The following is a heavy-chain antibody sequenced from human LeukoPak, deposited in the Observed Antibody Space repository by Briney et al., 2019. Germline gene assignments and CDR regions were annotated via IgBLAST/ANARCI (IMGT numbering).Heavy chain of an antibody. Sequence: TGGSLRLSCAASGFTFSSYSMNWVRQAPGKGLEWVSSISSSSSYIYYADSVKGRFTISRDNAKNPLYLQMNSLRAEDTAVYYCAKDSYYDILTGYPSGYMDVWGKGTTVTISS. V-gene: IGHV3-21*04. CDR3: AKDSYYDILTGYPSGYMDV. D-gene: IGHD3-9*01. J-gene: IGHJ6*03. CDR2: ISSSSSYI. CDR1: GFTFSSYS.